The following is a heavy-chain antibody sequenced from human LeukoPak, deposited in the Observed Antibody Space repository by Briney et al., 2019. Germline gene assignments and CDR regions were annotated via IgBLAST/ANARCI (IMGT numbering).Heavy chain of an antibody. J-gene: IGHJ4*02. CDR3: ARPSGGSWQYKFDY. CDR2: MNPNSGNT. D-gene: IGHD6-13*01. CDR1: GYTFTSYD. V-gene: IGHV1-8*03. Sequence: ASVKVSCKASGYTFTSYDINWVRQATGQGLEWMGWMNPNSGNTGYAQKFQGRVTITRNTSISTAYMELNSLRAEDTAVYYCARPSGGSWQYKFDYWGQGTLVTVSS.